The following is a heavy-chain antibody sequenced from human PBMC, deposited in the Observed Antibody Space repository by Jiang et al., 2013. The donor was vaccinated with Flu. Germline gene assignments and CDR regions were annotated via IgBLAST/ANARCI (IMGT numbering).Heavy chain of an antibody. Sequence: LLKPSETLSLTCTVSGGSISSSSYYWGWIRQPPGKGLEWIGSIYYSGSTYYNPSLKSRVTISVDTSKNQFSLKLSSVTAADTAVYYCARGSPDYYGSGSYSGWFDPWGQGTLVTVSS. CDR2: IYYSGST. CDR1: GGSISSSSYY. D-gene: IGHD3-10*01. CDR3: ARGSPDYYGSGSYSGWFDP. J-gene: IGHJ5*02. V-gene: IGHV4-39*07.